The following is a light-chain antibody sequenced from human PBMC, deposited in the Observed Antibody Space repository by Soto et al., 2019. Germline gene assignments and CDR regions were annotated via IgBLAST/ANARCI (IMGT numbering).Light chain of an antibody. CDR1: SSDVGGYKY. CDR3: SSYRYSTTYG. V-gene: IGLV2-14*01. J-gene: IGLJ1*01. Sequence: QSALTQPGSVSGSPGQSITISCTGTSSDVGGYKYVSWYQQHPVKAPKLIIYEVSNRPSGVSNRFSGSKSGNTASLTTSGLQGEDEADYYCSSYRYSTTYGFGTGTKVTVL. CDR2: EVS.